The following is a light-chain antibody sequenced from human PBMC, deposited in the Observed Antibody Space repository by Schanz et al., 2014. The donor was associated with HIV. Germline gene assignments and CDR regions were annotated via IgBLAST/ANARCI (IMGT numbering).Light chain of an antibody. CDR1: NYNIGSNF. V-gene: IGLV1-47*01. J-gene: IGLJ2*01. CDR2: KNN. Sequence: QSVLTQPPSVSETPGQRVNISCSGSNYNIGSNFVYWYQQLPGTAPKLLIYKNNRRPSGVPERFSGSKSGTSASLAISGLRAEDEADYYCSAWDDSRRGQVVFGGGTKLTVL. CDR3: SAWDDSRRGQVV.